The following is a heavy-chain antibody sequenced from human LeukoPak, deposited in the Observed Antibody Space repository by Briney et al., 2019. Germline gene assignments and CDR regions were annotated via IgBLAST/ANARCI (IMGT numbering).Heavy chain of an antibody. CDR1: GGSISSSNW. D-gene: IGHD5-12*01. Sequence: SETLSLTCAVSGGSISSSNWWSWVRQPPGKGLEWIGEIYHSGSTNYNPSLKSRDTISVDKSKNQFSLKLSSVTAADTAVYYCASTSGYVALYAFDIWGQGTMVTVSS. CDR3: ASTSGYVALYAFDI. V-gene: IGHV4-4*02. CDR2: IYHSGST. J-gene: IGHJ3*02.